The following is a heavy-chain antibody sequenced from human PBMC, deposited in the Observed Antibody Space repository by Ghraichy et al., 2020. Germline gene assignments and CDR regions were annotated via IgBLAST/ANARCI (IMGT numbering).Heavy chain of an antibody. CDR2: ISYDGTNK. J-gene: IGHJ4*02. CDR1: GFSFSGYG. D-gene: IGHD2-2*01. CDR3: TKTKGRGVVPDANDR. Sequence: GGSLRLSCAASGFSFSGYGMHWVRQAPGKGLEWVAVISYDGTNKYYADSVKGRFTISRDNSKKTLFLQMNSVRPEDTAVYYCTKTKGRGVVPDANDRWGQGTLVTVSS. V-gene: IGHV3-30*18.